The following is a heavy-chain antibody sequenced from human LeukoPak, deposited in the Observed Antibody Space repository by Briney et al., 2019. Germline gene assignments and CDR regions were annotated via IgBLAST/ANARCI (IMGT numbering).Heavy chain of an antibody. J-gene: IGHJ4*02. V-gene: IGHV3-23*01. CDR3: ARLQGPCEQWLPFDY. Sequence: PGGSLRLSCAASGFTFSAYSMTWVRQAPGKGPEWVSTISGSGENIYFADSMKGRFTISRDNSKNSLSLQLNSLRAEDTAIYYCARLQGPCEQWLPFDYWGQGTLVTVSS. D-gene: IGHD5-18*01. CDR2: ISGSGENI. CDR1: GFTFSAYS.